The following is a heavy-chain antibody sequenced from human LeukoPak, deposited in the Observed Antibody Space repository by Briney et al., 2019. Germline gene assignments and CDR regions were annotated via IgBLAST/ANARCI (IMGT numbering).Heavy chain of an antibody. Sequence: QTGGSLRLSCAASGFTFSSYGMHWVRKAPGKGLEWVAFIRYDGSNKYYADSVKGRFTISRDNSKNTLYLQMNSLRAEDTAVYYCAKKETNPFDIWGQGTMVTVSS. CDR2: IRYDGSNK. V-gene: IGHV3-30*02. CDR3: AKKETNPFDI. J-gene: IGHJ3*02. CDR1: GFTFSSYG.